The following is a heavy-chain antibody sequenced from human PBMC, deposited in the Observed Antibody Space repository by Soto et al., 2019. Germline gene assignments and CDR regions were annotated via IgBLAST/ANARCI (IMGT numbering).Heavy chain of an antibody. CDR3: AKMYYDFWSGYHYYFDY. D-gene: IGHD3-3*01. Sequence: PGGSLRLSCAASGFTSSSYAMSWVRQAPGKGLEWVSAISGSGGSTYYADSVKGRFTISRDNSKNTLYLQMNSLRAEDTGVYYCAKMYYDFWSGYHYYFDYWGQGTLVTVSS. V-gene: IGHV3-23*01. CDR1: GFTSSSYA. J-gene: IGHJ4*02. CDR2: ISGSGGST.